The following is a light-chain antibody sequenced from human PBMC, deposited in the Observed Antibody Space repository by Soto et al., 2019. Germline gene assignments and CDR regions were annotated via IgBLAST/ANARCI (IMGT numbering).Light chain of an antibody. CDR2: KVS. V-gene: IGKV2-30*01. CDR3: MQGTHWPPYT. CDR1: QSLAYSDGNTY. J-gene: IGKJ2*01. Sequence: DVVMTQSPLSLPVTLGQPASISCRSSQSLAYSDGNTYLNWFQQRPGQSPRRLIYKVSNRDSGVPDRFSRSGSGTYFTLEISRVEAEDVGVYYCMQGTHWPPYTFGQGTKLEIK.